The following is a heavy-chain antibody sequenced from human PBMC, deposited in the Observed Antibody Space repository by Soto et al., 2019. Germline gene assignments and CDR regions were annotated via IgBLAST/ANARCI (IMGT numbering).Heavy chain of an antibody. CDR3: TRDASRDSSARGWFDP. V-gene: IGHV5-10-1*01. J-gene: IGHJ5*02. D-gene: IGHD6-13*01. Sequence: GESLKISCKGSGYSFAGYWITWVRQMPGKGLEWMGRIDPSDSQTYYSPSFRGHVTISAAKSITTVFLQWSSLRAEDTAVYYCTRDASRDSSARGWFDPWGPGTLVTVS. CDR1: GYSFAGYW. CDR2: IDPSDSQT.